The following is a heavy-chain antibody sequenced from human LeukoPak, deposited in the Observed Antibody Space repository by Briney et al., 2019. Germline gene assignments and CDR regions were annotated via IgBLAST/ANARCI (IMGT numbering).Heavy chain of an antibody. CDR1: GFTFDDYG. CDR3: ATTNREDLFDY. V-gene: IGHV3-20*01. Sequence: PGGSLRLSCAASGFTFDDYGMSWVRQAPGKGLEWVSGINWNGGSTGYADSVKGRFTISRDNAKNSLYLQMNSLRAEDTALYHCATTNREDLFDYWGQGTLVTVSS. CDR2: INWNGGST. D-gene: IGHD1-1*01. J-gene: IGHJ4*02.